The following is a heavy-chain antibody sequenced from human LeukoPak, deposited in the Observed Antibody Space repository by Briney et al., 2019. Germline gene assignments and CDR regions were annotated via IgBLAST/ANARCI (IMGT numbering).Heavy chain of an antibody. CDR2: VDANGRTT. V-gene: IGHV3-64D*06. CDR3: YCRDDLPA. D-gene: IGHD5-24*01. CDR1: GFTVTHYA. J-gene: IGHJ5*02. Sequence: PGGSLRLSCSASGFTVTHYAMHWVRQAPGKGLEYVSAVDANGRTTYYADSVKGGFTISRDDSKNTLYLHMSSLRPEDTAIYRCYCRDDLPAWGQGTLVTISS.